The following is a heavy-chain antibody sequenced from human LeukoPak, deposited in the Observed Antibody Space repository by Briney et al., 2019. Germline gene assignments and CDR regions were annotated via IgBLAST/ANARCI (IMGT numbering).Heavy chain of an antibody. D-gene: IGHD3-10*01. CDR3: XXXGGVVRGVIVWFDP. V-gene: IGHV4-39*01. CDR2: IYYSGST. J-gene: IGHJ5*02. CDR1: GGSISSSSYY. Sequence: PSETLSLTCTVSGGSISSSSYYWGWIRQPPGKGLEWIGSIYYSGSTYYNPSLKSRVTISVDTSKNQFSLKLSSVTAADTAVYXXXXXGGVVRGVIVWFDPWGQGTLVTVSS.